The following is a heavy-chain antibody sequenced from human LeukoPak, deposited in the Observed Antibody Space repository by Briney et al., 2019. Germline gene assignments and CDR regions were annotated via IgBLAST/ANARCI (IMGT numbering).Heavy chain of an antibody. D-gene: IGHD6-13*01. V-gene: IGHV1-2*02. J-gene: IGHJ4*02. CDR2: INPNSGGT. CDR3: ARDIAGSFDY. CDR1: GYTFADSRGYTFADFY. Sequence: ASVKVSCKASGYTFADSRGYTFADFYIHWLRQAPGQGLEWMGWINPNSGGTNYEQQSQARVTMTRDTSITTAYMELSSLRSDDTAMYYCARDIAGSFDYWGQGTLVTVSS.